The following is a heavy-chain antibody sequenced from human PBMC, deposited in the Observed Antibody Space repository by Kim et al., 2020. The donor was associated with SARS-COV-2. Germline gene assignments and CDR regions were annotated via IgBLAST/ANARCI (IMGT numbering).Heavy chain of an antibody. CDR2: IYPGDSDT. V-gene: IGHV5-51*01. CDR3: ARHQDNDYYDSSGYYRY. Sequence: GESLKISCKGSGYSFTSYWIGWVRQMPGKGLEWMGIIYPGDSDTRYSPSFQGQVTISADKSISTAYLQWSSLKASDTAMYYCARHQDNDYYDSSGYYRYWGQGTLVTVSS. CDR1: GYSFTSYW. J-gene: IGHJ4*02. D-gene: IGHD3-22*01.